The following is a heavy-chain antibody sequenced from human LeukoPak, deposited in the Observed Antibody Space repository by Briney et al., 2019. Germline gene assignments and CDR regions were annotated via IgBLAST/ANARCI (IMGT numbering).Heavy chain of an antibody. CDR1: GGSISSGGYY. Sequence: SETLSLTCTVSGGSISSGGYYWHWVRQHPGKGLEWIGNIYHSGDTDYDPSLRSRVTISVDTSMNQFSLKLNSVTAADTAVYYCARDQQLAHFDSWGQGTLVTVSS. J-gene: IGHJ4*02. CDR2: IYHSGDT. D-gene: IGHD1-1*01. CDR3: ARDQQLAHFDS. V-gene: IGHV4-31*03.